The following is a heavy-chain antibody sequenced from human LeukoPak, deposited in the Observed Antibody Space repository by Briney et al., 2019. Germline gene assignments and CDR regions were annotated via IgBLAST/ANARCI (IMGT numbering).Heavy chain of an antibody. CDR1: GFTFSSYG. CDR3: AKGGYDYLPFDY. Sequence: GGSLRLSCAASGFTFSSYGMHWVRQAPGKGLEWVAVISYDGSNKYYADSVKGRFTISRDNSKNTLYLQMNSLRAEDTAVYYCAKGGYDYLPFDYWGQGNPGHRLL. V-gene: IGHV3-30*18. D-gene: IGHD5-12*01. CDR2: ISYDGSNK. J-gene: IGHJ4*02.